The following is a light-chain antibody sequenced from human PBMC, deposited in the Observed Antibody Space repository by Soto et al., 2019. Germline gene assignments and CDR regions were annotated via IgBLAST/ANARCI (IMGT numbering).Light chain of an antibody. J-gene: IGKJ1*01. CDR2: KAS. CDR1: QTISSW. CDR3: QHYNSYSGA. Sequence: DIQMTQSPSTLSGSVGDRVTITCGASQTISSWLAWYQQKPGKAPKLLIYKASTLKSGVPSRFSGSGSGTEFTLTISSLQPDDFATYYCQHYNSYSGAFGQGTKVDI. V-gene: IGKV1-5*03.